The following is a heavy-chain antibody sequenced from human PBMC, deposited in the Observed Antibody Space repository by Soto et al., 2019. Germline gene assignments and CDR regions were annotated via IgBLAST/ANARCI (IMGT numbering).Heavy chain of an antibody. D-gene: IGHD3-3*01. CDR3: AREPYDFWSCSGMDV. V-gene: IGHV1-3*01. CDR1: GYTFTSYA. Sequence: ASVKNSCKASGYTFTSYAMHWVRQAPGQRLEWMGWINAGNGNTKYSQKFQGRVTITRDTSASTAYMELSSLRSEDTAVYYCAREPYDFWSCSGMDVWGQGTTVTVSS. CDR2: INAGNGNT. J-gene: IGHJ6*02.